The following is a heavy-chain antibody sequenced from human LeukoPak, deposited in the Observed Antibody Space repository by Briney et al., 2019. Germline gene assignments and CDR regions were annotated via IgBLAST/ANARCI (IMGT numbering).Heavy chain of an antibody. CDR2: ISWNSGSI. D-gene: IGHD6-13*01. CDR3: AKDYPSSSWYSGAFDI. Sequence: GGSLRLSCAASGFTFSSYWMSWVRQAPGKGLEWVSGISWNSGSIGYADSVKGRFTISRDNAKNSLYLQMNSLRAEDTALYYCAKDYPSSSWYSGAFDIWGQGTMVTVSS. V-gene: IGHV3-9*01. J-gene: IGHJ3*02. CDR1: GFTFSSYW.